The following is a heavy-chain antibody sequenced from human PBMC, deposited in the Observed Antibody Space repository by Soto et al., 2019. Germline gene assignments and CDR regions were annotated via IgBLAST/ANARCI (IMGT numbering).Heavy chain of an antibody. CDR2: VKDGGYT. V-gene: IGHV4-34*01. J-gene: IGHJ4*01. CDR1: GGSLSGYY. CDR3: ARGQEGVVATH. D-gene: IGHD5-12*01. Sequence: QVQLQQWGAGLLKPSETLSLKCAVTGGSLSGYYWSWIRQPPGKGLEWIGEVKDGGYTNYSPSLRGRVTISSDTSNNQFSLRLNSVTAADTGVYYCARGQEGVVATHWDHGSLVTVSS.